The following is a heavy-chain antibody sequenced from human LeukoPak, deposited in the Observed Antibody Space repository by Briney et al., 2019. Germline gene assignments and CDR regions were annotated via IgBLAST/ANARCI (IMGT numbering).Heavy chain of an antibody. CDR2: IRRRAYGGAA. CDR3: SRNGLVDFDY. V-gene: IGHV3-49*04. Sequence: PGGSLRLSCTTSGFAFDDFAMSWVRQPAGKGLEWVGFIRRRAYGGAAEYAASVKGRFIISRDDSKGIAYLQMNSLKTEDTVVYYCSRNGLVDFDYWGQGSRVIVSP. J-gene: IGHJ4*02. CDR1: GFAFDDFA.